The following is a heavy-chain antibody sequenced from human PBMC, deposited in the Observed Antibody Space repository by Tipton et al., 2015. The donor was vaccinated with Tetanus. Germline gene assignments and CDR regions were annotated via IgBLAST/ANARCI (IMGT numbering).Heavy chain of an antibody. Sequence: QLVQSGAEVKKPGASVKVSCKASGYSFTSYDINWVRQATGQGLEWMGWISPFNGKTSYEQKIKGRVTMTTDTSTSTAYMELRSLRSDDTAVYYCARGINDFDYWGRGTLVTVSS. CDR3: ARGINDFDY. V-gene: IGHV1-18*01. J-gene: IGHJ4*02. CDR1: GYSFTSYD. CDR2: ISPFNGKT.